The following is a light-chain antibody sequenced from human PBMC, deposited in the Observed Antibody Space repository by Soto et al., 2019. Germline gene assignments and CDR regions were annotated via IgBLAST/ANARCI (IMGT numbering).Light chain of an antibody. V-gene: IGKV3-15*01. CDR1: QSVSSN. J-gene: IGKJ5*01. CDR2: GAS. Sequence: EIVMTPSPATLSVSPGERATLSCRASQSVSSNLAWYQQKPGQAPRLLIYGASTRATGIPARFSGSGSGTDFTLTISSLEPEDFAVYYCQQYGSSPPITFGQGTRLEIK. CDR3: QQYGSSPPIT.